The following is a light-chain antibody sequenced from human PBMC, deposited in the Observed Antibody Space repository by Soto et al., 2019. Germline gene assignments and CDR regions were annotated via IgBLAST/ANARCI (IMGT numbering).Light chain of an antibody. CDR2: AAS. Sequence: DIQMTQSPSSLSASVGDRVTITCRASQGISNYLAWYQQKPGKVPKLLIYAASTLQSGVPSRFSGSGSGTDFTLTISSLQPEDVATYYCQKYNSSLGIFTFGHGTKVDIK. CDR3: QKYNSSLGIFT. CDR1: QGISNY. V-gene: IGKV1-27*01. J-gene: IGKJ3*01.